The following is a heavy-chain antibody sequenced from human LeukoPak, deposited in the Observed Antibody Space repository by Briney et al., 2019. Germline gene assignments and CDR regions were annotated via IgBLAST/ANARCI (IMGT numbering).Heavy chain of an antibody. CDR3: ARGRRTYCGGDCESCDY. CDR1: GYTFTGYY. D-gene: IGHD2-21*02. J-gene: IGHJ4*02. V-gene: IGHV1-18*04. CDR2: ISAYNGNT. Sequence: ASVKVSCKASGYTFTGYYMHWVRQAPGQGLEWMGWISAYNGNTNFAQKFQGRLTMTTDTSTSTAYMELRRLRSDDTAVYYCARGRRTYCGGDCESCDYWGQGTLVTVSS.